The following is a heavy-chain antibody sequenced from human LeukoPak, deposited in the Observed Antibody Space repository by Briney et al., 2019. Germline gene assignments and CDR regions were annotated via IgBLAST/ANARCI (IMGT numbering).Heavy chain of an antibody. V-gene: IGHV1-46*01. D-gene: IGHD3-22*01. Sequence: GASVKVSCKASGYTFTSYYMHWVRQAPGQGLEWMGIINPSGGSTSYAQKFQGRVTMTRDTSTSTVYMELSSLRSEDTAVYYCARGPYYDSSKTSAFDIWGQGTMVTVSS. J-gene: IGHJ3*02. CDR3: ARGPYYDSSKTSAFDI. CDR1: GYTFTSYY. CDR2: INPSGGST.